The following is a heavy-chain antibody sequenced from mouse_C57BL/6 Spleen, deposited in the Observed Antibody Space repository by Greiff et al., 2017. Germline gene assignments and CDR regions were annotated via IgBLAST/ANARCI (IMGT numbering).Heavy chain of an antibody. V-gene: IGHV3-1*01. J-gene: IGHJ1*03. CDR3: AREVGRRYFDV. CDR1: GYSITSGYD. Sequence: EVQLQQSGPGMVKPSQSLSLTCTVTGYSITSGYDWHWIRHFPGNKLEWMGYISYSGSTNYNPSLKSRISITHDTSKNHLFLKLNSVTTEDTATYDCAREVGRRYFDVWGTGTTVTVSS. D-gene: IGHD4-1*01. CDR2: ISYSGST.